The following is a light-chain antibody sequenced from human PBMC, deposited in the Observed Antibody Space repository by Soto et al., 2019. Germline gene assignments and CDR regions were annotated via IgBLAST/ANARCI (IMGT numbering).Light chain of an antibody. CDR2: DNN. J-gene: IGLJ1*01. V-gene: IGLV1-51*01. CDR1: SSNLENNY. CDR3: ATWDSSLSAGV. Sequence: QSVLTQPPSISATPGQKVTISCSGSSSNLENNYVSWYQQVPGTAPRLLIYDNNERPSGIPDRFSGSKSGTSATLGITGLQTGDEADYYCATWDSSLSAGVFGTGTKVTVL.